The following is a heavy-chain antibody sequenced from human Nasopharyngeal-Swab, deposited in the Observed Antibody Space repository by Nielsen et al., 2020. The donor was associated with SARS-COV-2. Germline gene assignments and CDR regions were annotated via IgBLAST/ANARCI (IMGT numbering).Heavy chain of an antibody. Sequence: ASVKVSCKASGYTFTSYYMHWVRQAPGQGLEWMGIVNPSGGRTSYAQKFQGRVIMTRDTSTSTAHMELSRLRSDDTAVYYCAREYIFVRFDPWGQGTLVTVSS. CDR2: VNPSGGRT. CDR3: AREYIFVRFDP. CDR1: GYTFTSYY. D-gene: IGHD3-9*01. V-gene: IGHV1-46*01. J-gene: IGHJ5*02.